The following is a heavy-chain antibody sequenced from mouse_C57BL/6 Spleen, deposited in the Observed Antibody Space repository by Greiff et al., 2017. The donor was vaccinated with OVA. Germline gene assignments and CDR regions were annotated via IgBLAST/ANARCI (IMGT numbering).Heavy chain of an antibody. CDR2: INPNNGGT. CDR1: GYTFTDYN. Sequence: EVQLQQSGPELVKPGASVKIPCKASGYTFTDYNMDWVKQSHGKSLEWIGDINPNNGGTIYNQKFKGKATLTVDKSSSTAYMELRSLTSEDTAVYYCARGIYYGSLDYWGQGTTLTVSS. V-gene: IGHV1-18*01. CDR3: ARGIYYGSLDY. J-gene: IGHJ2*01. D-gene: IGHD1-1*01.